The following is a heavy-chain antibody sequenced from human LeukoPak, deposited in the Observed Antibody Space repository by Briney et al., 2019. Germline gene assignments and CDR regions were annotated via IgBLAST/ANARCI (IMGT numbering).Heavy chain of an antibody. J-gene: IGHJ5*02. CDR3: ARGLYGSGSYRRTPFDP. CDR1: GGSISSGGYY. D-gene: IGHD3-10*01. V-gene: IGHV4-31*03. Sequence: SQTLSLTCTVSGGSISSGGYYWSWIRQHPGKGLEWIGYIYYSGSTYYNPSLKSRVTISVDTSKNQFSLKLSSVTAADTAVYYCARGLYGSGSYRRTPFDPWGQGTLVTVSS. CDR2: IYYSGST.